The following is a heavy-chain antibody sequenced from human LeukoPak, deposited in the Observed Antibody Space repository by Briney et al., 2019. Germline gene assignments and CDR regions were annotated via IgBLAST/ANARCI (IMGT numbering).Heavy chain of an antibody. CDR1: GFTFSSYA. D-gene: IGHD2-2*01. Sequence: GGSLRLSCAASGFTFSSYAMHWVRQAPGKGLEWVAVISYDGSNKYYADSVKGRFTISRDNSKNTLYLQMNSLRAEDTAVYYCARDPPIVVVPAATDFDYWGQGTLVTVSS. J-gene: IGHJ4*02. V-gene: IGHV3-30-3*01. CDR2: ISYDGSNK. CDR3: ARDPPIVVVPAATDFDY.